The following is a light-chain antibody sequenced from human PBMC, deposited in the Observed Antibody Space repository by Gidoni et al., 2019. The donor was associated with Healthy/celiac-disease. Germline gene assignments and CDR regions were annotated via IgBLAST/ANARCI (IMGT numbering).Light chain of an antibody. CDR2: AAS. V-gene: IGKV1-8*01. J-gene: IGKJ1*01. CDR1: QGISSY. CDR3: QQYYSYPQT. Sequence: ASRMNQSPSSFPASTGDRVTITCRARQGISSYLDWYQQKPGKAPKLLLYAASTLQSGFQSRFRGSGSWTAVPLSIICLQSEDFATYYCQQYYSYPQTCGQGTKVEIK.